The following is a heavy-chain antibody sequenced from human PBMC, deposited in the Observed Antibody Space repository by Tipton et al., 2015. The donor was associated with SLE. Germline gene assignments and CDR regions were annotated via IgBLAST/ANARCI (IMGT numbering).Heavy chain of an antibody. CDR1: GGSFSGYY. CDR2: INHSGST. J-gene: IGHJ4*02. CDR3: ARDPSYGVDY. Sequence: GLVKPSETLSLTCAVYGGSFSGYYWSWIRQPPGKGLEWIGEINHSGSTNYNPSLKSRVTISVDTSKNQFSLKLSPVTAADTAVYYCARDPSYGVDYWGQGTLVTVSS. D-gene: IGHD4-17*01. V-gene: IGHV4-34*01.